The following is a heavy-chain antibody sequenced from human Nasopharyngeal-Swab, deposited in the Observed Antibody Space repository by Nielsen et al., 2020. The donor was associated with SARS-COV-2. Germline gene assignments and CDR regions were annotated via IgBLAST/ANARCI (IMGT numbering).Heavy chain of an antibody. D-gene: IGHD4-17*01. CDR3: AKSFAALTTVSNFDY. J-gene: IGHJ4*02. V-gene: IGHV3-23*01. CDR2: ISGSGGST. CDR1: GFTFSSYA. Sequence: ESLKISCAASGFTFSSYAMSWVRQAPGKGLEWVSAISGSGGSTYYADSVKGRFTISRDNSKNTLYLQMNSLRAEDTAVYYCAKSFAALTTVSNFDYWGQGTLVTVSS.